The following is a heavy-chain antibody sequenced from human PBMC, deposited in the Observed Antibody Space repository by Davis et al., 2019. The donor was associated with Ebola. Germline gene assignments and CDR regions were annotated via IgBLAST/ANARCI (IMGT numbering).Heavy chain of an antibody. CDR2: IKQDGSEK. CDR1: GFTFSSYW. J-gene: IGHJ4*02. V-gene: IGHV3-7*01. D-gene: IGHD6-19*01. CDR3: ARASGYSSGWHDY. Sequence: GGSLRLSCAASGFTFSSYWMSWVRQAPGKGLEWVANIKQDGSEKYYADSVKGRFTISRDNSKNTLYLQMNSLRAEDTAVYYCARASGYSSGWHDYWGQGTLVTVSS.